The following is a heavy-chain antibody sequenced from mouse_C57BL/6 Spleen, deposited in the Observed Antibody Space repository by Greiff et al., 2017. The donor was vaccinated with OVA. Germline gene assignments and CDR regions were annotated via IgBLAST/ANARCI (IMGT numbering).Heavy chain of an antibody. CDR2: IDPSDSET. J-gene: IGHJ4*01. D-gene: IGHD2-4*01. Sequence: QVQLQQPGAELVRPGSSVKLSCKASGYTFTSYWMHWVKQRPIQGLEWIGNIDPSDSETHYNQKFKDKATLTVDKSSSTAYMQLSSLTSEDSAVYYCAGSRYDYDDRGAMEYWGQGTSVTVSS. V-gene: IGHV1-52*01. CDR3: AGSRYDYDDRGAMEY. CDR1: GYTFTSYW.